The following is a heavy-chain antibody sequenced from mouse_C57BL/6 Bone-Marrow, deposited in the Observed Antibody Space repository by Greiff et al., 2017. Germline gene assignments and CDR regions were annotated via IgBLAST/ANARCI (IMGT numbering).Heavy chain of an antibody. CDR2: IYPGSGST. V-gene: IGHV1-55*01. D-gene: IGHD2-5*01. CDR3: ARPYYSNDWYFDV. J-gene: IGHJ1*03. Sequence: KPGQGLEWIGDIYPGSGSTNYNEKFKSKATLTVDTSSSTAYMQLSSLTSEDSAVYYCARPYYSNDWYFDVWGTGTTVTVSS.